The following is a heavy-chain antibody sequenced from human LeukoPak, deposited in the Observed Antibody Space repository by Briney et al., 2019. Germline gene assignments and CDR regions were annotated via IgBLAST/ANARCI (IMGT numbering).Heavy chain of an antibody. CDR2: ISAYNGNT. CDR3: ARPYNSSWYGNYYYMDV. CDR1: GYTFTSYG. Sequence: ASVKVPCKASGYTFTSYGISWVRQAPGQGLEWMGWISAYNGNTNYAQKLQGRVTMTTDTSTSTAYMELRSLRSEDTAVYYCARPYNSSWYGNYYYMDVWGKGTTVTVSS. V-gene: IGHV1-18*01. J-gene: IGHJ6*03. D-gene: IGHD6-13*01.